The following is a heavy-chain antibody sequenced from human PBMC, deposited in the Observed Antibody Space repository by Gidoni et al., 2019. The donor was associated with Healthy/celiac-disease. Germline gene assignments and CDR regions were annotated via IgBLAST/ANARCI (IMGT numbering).Heavy chain of an antibody. J-gene: IGHJ6*02. D-gene: IGHD3-9*01. CDR2: ISAYNGNT. V-gene: IGHV1-18*01. Sequence: QVQLVQSGAEVKKPGASVKVSCKASGYTFTSYGISWVRQAPGQGLEWMGWISAYNGNTNYAQKLQGRVTMTTDTSTSTAYMELRSLRSDDTAVYYCARDHYDILTGYSLALGYYYYYGMDVWGQGTTVTVSS. CDR1: GYTFTSYG. CDR3: ARDHYDILTGYSLALGYYYYYGMDV.